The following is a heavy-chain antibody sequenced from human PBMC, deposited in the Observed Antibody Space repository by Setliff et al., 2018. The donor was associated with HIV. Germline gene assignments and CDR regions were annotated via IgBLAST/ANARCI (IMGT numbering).Heavy chain of an antibody. CDR2: ISYSGDT. CDR1: GDSIRNDY. J-gene: IGHJ4*02. Sequence: SETLSLTCTVSGDSIRNDYWTWIRQPPEKGLEWIASISYSGDTNYNPSLMGRVTMSLDVSKNQISLRLTSVIAGDTAVYYCARGHEWLRNWGQGALVTVSS. V-gene: IGHV4-59*01. D-gene: IGHD5-12*01. CDR3: ARGHEWLRN.